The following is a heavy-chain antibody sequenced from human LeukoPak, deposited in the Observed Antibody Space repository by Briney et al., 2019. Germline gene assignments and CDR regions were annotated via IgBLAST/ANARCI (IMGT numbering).Heavy chain of an antibody. CDR1: GYPFIDYY. J-gene: IGHJ3*01. CDR2: INPNNGDT. Sequence: ASVTVSCTASGYPFIDYYLHWVRQAPGQGLEWMGCINPNNGDTNTAQNFQGRVIMTRDTSITTAYMELSRLKSDDTALYYCASKGAGHCYDASCMGSFDLWGQGTTVAVSS. D-gene: IGHD2-15*01. CDR3: ASKGAGHCYDASCMGSFDL. V-gene: IGHV1-2*02.